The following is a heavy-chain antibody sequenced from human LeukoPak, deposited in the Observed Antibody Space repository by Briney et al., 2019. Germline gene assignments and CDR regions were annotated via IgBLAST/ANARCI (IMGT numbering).Heavy chain of an antibody. D-gene: IGHD6-6*01. CDR3: RYGSSSGDY. J-gene: IGHJ4*02. Sequence: GGSLRLSCAASGFTFSTSWMNWVRQAPGKGPVWVSRINGDGSITTYADSVKGRFTISRDNAKNALSLQMNSLRAEDTAVYYCRYGSSSGDYWGQGTLATVSS. CDR2: INGDGSIT. V-gene: IGHV3-74*01. CDR1: GFTFSTSW.